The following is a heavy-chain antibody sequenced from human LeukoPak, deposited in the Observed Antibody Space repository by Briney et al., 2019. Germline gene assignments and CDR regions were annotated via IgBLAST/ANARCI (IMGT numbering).Heavy chain of an antibody. CDR3: ARLRSGWPDAFDI. J-gene: IGHJ3*02. V-gene: IGHV5-51*01. D-gene: IGHD6-19*01. CDR2: IYPGDSDT. CDR1: GYSFTSYW. Sequence: GESLKISCQGSGYSFTSYWIGWVRQMPAKGLDGMGIIYPGDSDTRYSPSFQGQVTISADKSDSTAYLQWSSLKASDTAMYYCARLRSGWPDAFDIWGQGTMVSVS.